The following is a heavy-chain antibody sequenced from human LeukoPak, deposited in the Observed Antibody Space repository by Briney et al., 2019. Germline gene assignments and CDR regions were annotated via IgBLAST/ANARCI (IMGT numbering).Heavy chain of an antibody. CDR3: ARGRRFYYYYYMDV. CDR1: GGSFSGYY. V-gene: IGHV4-34*01. D-gene: IGHD1-1*01. J-gene: IGHJ6*03. CDR2: INHSGST. Sequence: SETLSLTCAVYGGSFSGYYWSWIRQPPGKGLEWIGEINHSGSTNYNPSLKSRVTISVDTFKNQFSLKLSSVTAADTAVYYCARGRRFYYYYYMDVWGKGTTVTVSS.